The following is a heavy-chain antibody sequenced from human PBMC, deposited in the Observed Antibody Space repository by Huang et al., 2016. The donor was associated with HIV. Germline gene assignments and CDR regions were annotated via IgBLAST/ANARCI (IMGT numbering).Heavy chain of an antibody. CDR3: VREKGITVMVETNYFDY. Sequence: QVQLVQSGAEVKKPGASTKVACKASGYPFPNYYIHWVRQAPGHGLEWMGIIKPKTGATNYAQKFRGRGTMTRDTSTNTVYMELRSLRSQDTAMYYCVREKGITVMVETNYFDYWGPGSQVTVSS. J-gene: IGHJ4*02. CDR2: IKPKTGAT. D-gene: IGHD3-22*01. CDR1: GYPFPNYY. V-gene: IGHV1-46*01.